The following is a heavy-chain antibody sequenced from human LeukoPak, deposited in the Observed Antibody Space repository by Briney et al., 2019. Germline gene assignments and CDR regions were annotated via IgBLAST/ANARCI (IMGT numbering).Heavy chain of an antibody. CDR2: MNPNSGNT. CDR1: GYIFTSYD. CDR3: ASRKSYCSGGSCYSGDDY. Sequence: ASVKVSCKASGYIFTSYDINWVRQATGQGLEWMGWMNPNSGNTGYAQKFQGRVTMTRNTSISTAYMELSSLRSEDTAVYYCASRKSYCSGGSCYSGDDYWSQGTLVTVST. J-gene: IGHJ4*02. D-gene: IGHD2-15*01. V-gene: IGHV1-8*01.